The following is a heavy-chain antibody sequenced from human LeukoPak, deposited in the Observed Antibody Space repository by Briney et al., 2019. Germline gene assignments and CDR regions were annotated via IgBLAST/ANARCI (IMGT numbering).Heavy chain of an antibody. CDR3: AKVIRKTAMIRYYYYYGIDV. D-gene: IGHD5-18*01. J-gene: IGHJ6*02. CDR1: GFTFSSYS. CDR2: ISSSTI. Sequence: PGGSLRLSCAASGFTFSSYSMNWVRQAPGKGLEWVSYISSSTIYYADSVKGRFTISRDNSKNTLSLQMNSLRAEDTAVYYCAKVIRKTAMIRYYYYYGIDVWGQGTTVTVSS. V-gene: IGHV3-48*01.